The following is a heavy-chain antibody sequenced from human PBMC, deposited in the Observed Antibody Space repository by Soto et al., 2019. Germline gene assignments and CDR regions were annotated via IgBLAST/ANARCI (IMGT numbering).Heavy chain of an antibody. V-gene: IGHV1-18*04. Sequence: ASVKVSCKASGYTFTSYGISWVRQAPGQGLEWMGWISAYNGNTNYAQKLQGRVTMTTDTSTSTAHMELRSLRSDDTAVYYCARYKFVNYSRASYYYGMDVWGQGTKVTVYS. CDR1: GYTFTSYG. CDR3: ARYKFVNYSRASYYYGMDV. J-gene: IGHJ6*02. CDR2: ISAYNGNT. D-gene: IGHD4-4*01.